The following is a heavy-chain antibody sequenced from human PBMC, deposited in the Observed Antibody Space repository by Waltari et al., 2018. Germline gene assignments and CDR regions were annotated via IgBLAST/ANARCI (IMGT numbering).Heavy chain of an antibody. D-gene: IGHD1-1*01. J-gene: IGHJ4*02. CDR2: IDPEYGDT. V-gene: IGHV1-69-2*01. CDR3: AKGPQLD. CDR1: GYTFTDYY. Sequence: EVQLIQSGAEVRNPGATVKISCKASGYTFTDYYIHWVQQAPGKGLEWMGRIDPEYGDTIYAEKFQDRLTMTADTSTDTAHMELSSLRSEDMATYYCAKGPQLDWGQGTLVTVSS.